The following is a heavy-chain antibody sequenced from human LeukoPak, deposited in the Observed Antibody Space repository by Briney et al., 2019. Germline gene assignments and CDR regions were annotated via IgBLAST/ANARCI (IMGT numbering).Heavy chain of an antibody. CDR2: IYPGDSDT. J-gene: IGHJ6*03. CDR3: ARRSYDFWSGYIPSYYMDV. V-gene: IGHV5-51*01. CDR1: GYSFTSYW. D-gene: IGHD3-3*01. Sequence: GESLKISCKGSGYSFTSYWIGWVRQMPGKGLEWMGIIYPGDSDTRYSPSFQGQVTISADKSISTAYLQRSSLKASDTAMYYCARRSYDFWSGYIPSYYMDVWGKGTTVTVSS.